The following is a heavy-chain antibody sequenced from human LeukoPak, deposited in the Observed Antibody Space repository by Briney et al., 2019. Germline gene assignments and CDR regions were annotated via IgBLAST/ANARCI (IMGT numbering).Heavy chain of an antibody. CDR2: ISAYNGNT. CDR3: ARDQGRLRYFDWFL. D-gene: IGHD3-9*01. J-gene: IGHJ4*02. Sequence: ASVNVSCKASGYTFTSYGISWVRQAPGQGLEWMGWISAYNGNTNYAQKLQGRVTMTTDTSTSTAYMELRSLRSDDTAVYYCARDQGRLRYFDWFLWGQGTLVTVSS. V-gene: IGHV1-18*01. CDR1: GYTFTSYG.